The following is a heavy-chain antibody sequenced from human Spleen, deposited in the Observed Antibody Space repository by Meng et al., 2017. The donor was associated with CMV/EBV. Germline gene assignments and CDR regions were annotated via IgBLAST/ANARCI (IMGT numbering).Heavy chain of an antibody. CDR3: AHSPSYGDYFDY. J-gene: IGHJ4*02. CDR1: GFSLSTNGVG. D-gene: IGHD4-17*01. CDR2: IYWNDDK. Sequence: SGPTLVKPTQTLTLTCTFSGFSLSTNGVGVGWIRQPPGKALEWLALIYWNDDKRYSPSLKSRLTITKDTSKNQVVLTMTNMDPVDTATYYCAHSPSYGDYFDYWGQGTLVTVSS. V-gene: IGHV2-5*01.